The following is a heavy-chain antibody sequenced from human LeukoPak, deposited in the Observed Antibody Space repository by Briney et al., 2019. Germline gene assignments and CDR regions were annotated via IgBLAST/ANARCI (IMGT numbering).Heavy chain of an antibody. J-gene: IGHJ3*02. Sequence: KSSETLSLTCTVSGGSISNHFCSWIRQPAGKGLEWIGRVSTSGSTYYNPSLKSRVTMSADTSKNQFSLKLSSVTAADTAVYYCARGRVAAAMLEAFDIWGQGTMVTVSS. CDR2: VSTSGST. D-gene: IGHD2-2*01. V-gene: IGHV4-4*07. CDR3: ARGRVAAAMLEAFDI. CDR1: GGSISNHF.